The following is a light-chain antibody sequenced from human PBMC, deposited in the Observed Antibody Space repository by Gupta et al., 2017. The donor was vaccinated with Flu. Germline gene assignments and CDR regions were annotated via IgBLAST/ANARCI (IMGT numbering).Light chain of an antibody. CDR1: SSDVGVYTY. Sequence: TSSDVGVYTYLSWYQQHPGKATNLLIHVVTDRPARVSRRFSGSKAGNTACLSISGLQAEDEADYYCSSHTKTSNLIFGTGTTVTVL. CDR2: VVT. J-gene: IGLJ1*01. V-gene: IGLV2-14*03. CDR3: SSHTKTSNLI.